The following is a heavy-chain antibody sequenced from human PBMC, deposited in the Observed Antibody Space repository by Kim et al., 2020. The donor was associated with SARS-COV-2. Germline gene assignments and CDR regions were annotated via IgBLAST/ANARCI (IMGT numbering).Heavy chain of an antibody. V-gene: IGHV4-39*01. CDR2: IYYSGST. CDR1: GGSISSSSYY. D-gene: IGHD6-13*01. CDR3: ARQWEFGAAAGYLPDNWFDP. Sequence: SETLSLTCTVSGGSISSSSYYWGWIRQPPGKGLEWIGSIYYSGSTYYNPSLKSRVTISVDTSKNQFSLKLSSVTAADTAVYYCARQWEFGAAAGYLPDNWFDPWGQGTLVTVSS. J-gene: IGHJ5*02.